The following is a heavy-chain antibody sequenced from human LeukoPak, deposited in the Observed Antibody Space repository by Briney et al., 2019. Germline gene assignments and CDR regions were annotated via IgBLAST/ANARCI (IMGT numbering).Heavy chain of an antibody. V-gene: IGHV3-74*01. Sequence: GGSLRLSCAASGFTFSSYWMHCVRQAPGKGLVWVSRINSDGSSTSYADSVKGRFTISRDNAKNTLYLQMNSLRAEDTAVYYCARGYCSGGSCYSGEYYFDYWGQGTLVTVSS. J-gene: IGHJ4*02. D-gene: IGHD2-15*01. CDR3: ARGYCSGGSCYSGEYYFDY. CDR2: INSDGSST. CDR1: GFTFSSYW.